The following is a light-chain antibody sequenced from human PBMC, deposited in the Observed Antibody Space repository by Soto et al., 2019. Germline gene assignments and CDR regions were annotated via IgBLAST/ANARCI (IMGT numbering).Light chain of an antibody. V-gene: IGKV1-39*01. Sequence: DIQLTQSPSSLSASVGDRVTITCRASQSIGIYLHWYQQKQGKAPYLLIHGASSLQSGVPSRFSGSDSGTDFTLTISSLQPEDFAPYYYQQTSSTPPNFGGGTKVEIK. CDR3: QQTSSTPPN. CDR2: GAS. J-gene: IGKJ4*01. CDR1: QSIGIY.